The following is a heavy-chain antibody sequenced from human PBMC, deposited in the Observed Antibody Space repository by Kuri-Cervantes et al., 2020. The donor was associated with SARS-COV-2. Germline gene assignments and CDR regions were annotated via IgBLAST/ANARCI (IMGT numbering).Heavy chain of an antibody. Sequence: ESLKISCTVSGGSISSYYWSWIRQPPGKGLEWIGSIYYSGSTYYNPSLKSRVTISVDTSKNQFSLKLSSVTAADTAVYYCASLLSYYDYVWGSYRYYYFDYWGQGTLVTVSS. CDR2: IYYSGST. D-gene: IGHD3-16*02. J-gene: IGHJ4*02. CDR3: ASLLSYYDYVWGSYRYYYFDY. CDR1: GGSISSYY. V-gene: IGHV4-39*01.